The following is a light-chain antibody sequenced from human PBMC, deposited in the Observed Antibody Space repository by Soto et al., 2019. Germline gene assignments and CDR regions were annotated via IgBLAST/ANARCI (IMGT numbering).Light chain of an antibody. J-gene: IGLJ1*01. CDR2: EVS. CDR1: SSDVGGYKY. CDR3: SSYTSSHTYV. Sequence: QSALTQPASVSGSPGQSITVSCTGTSSDVGGYKYVSWYQQHPGKAPKLMIYEVSNRPSGVSNRFSGSKSGNTASLTISGLQAEDEADYFCSSYTSSHTYVFGSGTKLTVL. V-gene: IGLV2-14*01.